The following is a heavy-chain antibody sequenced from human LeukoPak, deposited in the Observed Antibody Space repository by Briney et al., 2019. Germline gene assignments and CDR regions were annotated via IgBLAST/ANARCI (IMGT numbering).Heavy chain of an antibody. CDR2: MSFDGGNK. CDR3: AKEKGSGSYYNYQYGMDV. J-gene: IGHJ6*02. CDR1: GFTFSSYG. D-gene: IGHD3-10*01. V-gene: IGHV3-30*18. Sequence: SGRSLRLSCAASGFTFSSYGMHWVRQAPGKGLEWVAVMSFDGGNKVYADSVKGRVTISRDNSKNTLSLQMNSLRAEDTAVYYCAKEKGSGSYYNYQYGMDVWGQRTTFTVSS.